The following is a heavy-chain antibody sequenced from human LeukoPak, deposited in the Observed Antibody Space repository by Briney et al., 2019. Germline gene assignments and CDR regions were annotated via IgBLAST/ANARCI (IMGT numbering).Heavy chain of an antibody. J-gene: IGHJ4*02. CDR2: ISRSGGST. Sequence: GGSLRLSCAASGFTFSSYAMSWVRQATGKGLEGVSSISRSGGSTYYADSVKGRFSISGDNSKNTLYLQMNSLRAEDTAVYYCAKDQPNPPVITMIVGGFDYWGQGTLVTVSS. D-gene: IGHD3-22*01. CDR1: GFTFSSYA. CDR3: AKDQPNPPVITMIVGGFDY. V-gene: IGHV3-23*01.